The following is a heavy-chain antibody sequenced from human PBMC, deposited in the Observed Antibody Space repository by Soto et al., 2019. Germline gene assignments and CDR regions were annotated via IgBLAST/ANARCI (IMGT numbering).Heavy chain of an antibody. D-gene: IGHD5-12*01. Sequence: PGESLKISCQGTGYRFSSSWIGWARQKPGKGLEWLGNVYPSDSDVRYSPAFEGQVTISADNSINTAYLQLLNLKASDTAIYYCARPRVSTPRLEDPFDIWGQGTMVTVSS. CDR1: GYRFSSSW. J-gene: IGHJ3*02. CDR3: ARPRVSTPRLEDPFDI. CDR2: VYPSDSDV. V-gene: IGHV5-51*01.